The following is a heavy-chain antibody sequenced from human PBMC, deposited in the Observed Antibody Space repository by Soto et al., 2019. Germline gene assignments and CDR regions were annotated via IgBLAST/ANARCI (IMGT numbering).Heavy chain of an antibody. V-gene: IGHV4-61*01. Sequence: SETLSLTCTVSGGSVSSGSYYWSWIRQPPGKGLEWIGYIYYSGSTNYNPSLKSRVTISVYTSENQFSLKLSSVTAADTAVYYCARGHLGYCSSTSCYPLYWGQRTLVTVSS. D-gene: IGHD2-2*01. CDR3: ARGHLGYCSSTSCYPLY. J-gene: IGHJ4*02. CDR1: GGSVSSGSYY. CDR2: IYYSGST.